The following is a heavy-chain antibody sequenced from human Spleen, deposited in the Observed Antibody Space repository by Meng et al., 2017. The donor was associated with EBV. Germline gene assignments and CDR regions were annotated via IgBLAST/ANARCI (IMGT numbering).Heavy chain of an antibody. J-gene: IGHJ4*02. CDR1: GCFVGTASYY. CDR2: IYYLGNT. Sequence: VQLLGACPGLVKPSATLSLTCNVSGCFVGTASYYWTWLRQPPGKGLEWIGNIYYLGNTNYNPSLKSRLTISVDTSKNQFSLRLSPVTAADTAMYYCARDPNPGYCSGGGCFDLGQGTLVTVSS. D-gene: IGHD2-15*01. CDR3: ARDPNPGYCSGGGCFD. V-gene: IGHV4-61*01.